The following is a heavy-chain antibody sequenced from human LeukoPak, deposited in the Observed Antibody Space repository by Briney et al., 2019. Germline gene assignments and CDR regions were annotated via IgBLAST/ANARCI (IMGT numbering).Heavy chain of an antibody. CDR2: IYYSGST. D-gene: IGHD5-12*01. CDR3: AREEMGSGYDPKTIYFDY. V-gene: IGHV4-31*03. Sequence: SQTLSLTCTVSGGSIRSGGYYWSWIRQHPGKGLEWIGYIYYSGSTYYNPSLKSRVTISVDTSKIQFSLKLSSVTAADTAVYYCAREEMGSGYDPKTIYFDYWGQGTLVTVSS. CDR1: GGSIRSGGYY. J-gene: IGHJ4*02.